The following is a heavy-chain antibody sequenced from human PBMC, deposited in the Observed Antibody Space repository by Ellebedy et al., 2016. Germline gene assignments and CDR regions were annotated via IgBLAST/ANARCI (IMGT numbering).Heavy chain of an antibody. D-gene: IGHD2-15*01. Sequence: GGSLRLSCAASGFTLNNYAMTWIRRAAGEGPEWVSAITGDTATTYYADSVKGRFTISRDNSKNTLYLQMNDLRVEDTALYYCVKGASSGSWVTMEYWGQGALVTVSS. CDR2: ITGDTATT. J-gene: IGHJ4*02. V-gene: IGHV3-23*01. CDR3: VKGASSGSWVTMEY. CDR1: GFTLNNYA.